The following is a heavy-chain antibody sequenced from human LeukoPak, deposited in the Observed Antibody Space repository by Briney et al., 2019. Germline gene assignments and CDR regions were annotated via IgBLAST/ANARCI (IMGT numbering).Heavy chain of an antibody. D-gene: IGHD6-6*01. V-gene: IGHV3-23*01. CDR3: AKDQFQYTSSSRQVDY. J-gene: IGHJ4*02. CDR2: ISGSGGST. CDR1: GFTFSSYA. Sequence: GGSLRLSRAASGFTFSSYAMSWVRQAPGKGLEWVSAISGSGGSTYYADSVKGRFTISRDNSKNTLYLQMNSLRAEDTAVYYCAKDQFQYTSSSRQVDYWGQGTLVTVSS.